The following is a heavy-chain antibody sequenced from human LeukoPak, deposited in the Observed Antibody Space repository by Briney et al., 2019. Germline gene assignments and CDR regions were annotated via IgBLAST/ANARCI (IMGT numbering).Heavy chain of an antibody. CDR2: ISWNSGSI. D-gene: IGHD1-26*01. Sequence: GGSLRLSCAASGFTFDDYAMHWVRQAPGQGLEWVSGISWNSGSIGYADSVKGRFTISRDNAKNSLYLQMNSLRAEDTALYYCAKDIGWELLGEFDYWGQGTLVTVSS. CDR3: AKDIGWELLGEFDY. V-gene: IGHV3-9*01. J-gene: IGHJ4*02. CDR1: GFTFDDYA.